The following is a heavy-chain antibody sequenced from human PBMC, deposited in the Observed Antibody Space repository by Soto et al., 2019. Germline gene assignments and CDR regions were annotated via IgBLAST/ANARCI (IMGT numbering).Heavy chain of an antibody. CDR1: GGSFSGYY. J-gene: IGHJ4*02. V-gene: IGHV4-34*01. CDR3: ARRWGLGVFDY. Sequence: PSETLSLTCAVYGGSFSGYYWNWIRQPPGRGLEWIGEINHSGSTNYNPSLKSRVTISVDTSKNQFSLKLSSVTAADTAVYYCARRWGLGVFDYWGQGILVTVSS. CDR2: INHSGST. D-gene: IGHD3-16*01.